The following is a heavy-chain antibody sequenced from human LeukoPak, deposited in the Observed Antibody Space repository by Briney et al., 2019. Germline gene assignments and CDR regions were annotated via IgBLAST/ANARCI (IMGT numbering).Heavy chain of an antibody. J-gene: IGHJ4*02. CDR1: GFTFGDFA. Sequence: GGSLRLSCTASGFTFGDFAMNWVRQAPGKGLEWVGFVKTKVYGGTTEYAASVKGRFTISRDDSKAIAYLQMNGLKTEDTAVYYCTRDHRDDWNPGYYFDYWGQGTLVTVSS. CDR3: TRDHRDDWNPGYYFDY. CDR2: VKTKVYGGTT. D-gene: IGHD1-1*01. V-gene: IGHV3-49*04.